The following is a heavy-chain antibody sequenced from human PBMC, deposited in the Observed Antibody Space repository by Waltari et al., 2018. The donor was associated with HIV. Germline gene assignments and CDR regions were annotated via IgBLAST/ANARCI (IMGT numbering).Heavy chain of an antibody. CDR3: ARAYYDFWSGTGSSGNWFDP. J-gene: IGHJ5*02. CDR2: IYTSGST. CDR1: GRSISSASYY. D-gene: IGHD3-3*01. Sequence: QVQLQESGPGLVQPPQTLSLTCTVPGRSISSASYYWSWIRQPSGKGLELIGCIYTSGSTNYNPSLKSRVTISVDTSKNQFSLKLRSVTAADTAVYYCARAYYDFWSGTGSSGNWFDPWGQGTLVTVSS. V-gene: IGHV4-61*02.